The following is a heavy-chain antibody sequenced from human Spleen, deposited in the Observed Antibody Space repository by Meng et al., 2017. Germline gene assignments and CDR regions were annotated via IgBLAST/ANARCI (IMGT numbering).Heavy chain of an antibody. CDR2: INHSGST. CDR3: ARLWGYCSGGSCNWFDP. D-gene: IGHD2-15*01. Sequence: SQTLSLTCAVYGGSFSGYYWSWIRQPPGKGLEWIGEINHSGSTNYNPSLKSRVTISVDTSKNQFSLKLSSVTAADTAVYYCARLWGYCSGGSCNWFDPWGQGTLVTVSS. CDR1: GGSFSGYY. J-gene: IGHJ5*02. V-gene: IGHV4-34*01.